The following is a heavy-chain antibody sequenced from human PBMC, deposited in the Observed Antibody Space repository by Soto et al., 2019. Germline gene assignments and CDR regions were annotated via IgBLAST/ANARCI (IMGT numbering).Heavy chain of an antibody. D-gene: IGHD5-18*01. CDR1: GFIFGDFY. V-gene: IGHV3-11*05. Sequence: PGGSLRLSCAASGFIFGDFYMTWIRQAPGKGLEWISEISGTTNYINYADSVKGRFTVSRENAKNTLYLEMNSLRAEDTAVYFCARDRDTYGNGFSDYWGQGALVTVSS. J-gene: IGHJ4*02. CDR2: ISGTTNYI. CDR3: ARDRDTYGNGFSDY.